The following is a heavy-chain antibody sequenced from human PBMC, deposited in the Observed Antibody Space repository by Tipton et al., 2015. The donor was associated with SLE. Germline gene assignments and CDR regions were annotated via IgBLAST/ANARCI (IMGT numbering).Heavy chain of an antibody. CDR3: ARVDTIYSFDY. Sequence: TLSLTCVVSDDSLSSSYWSWIRQPPGKGLEWIASLDDSGYTNYHPSLKSRVTMSVDMSKNQFSLKLTSVTAADMAIYYCARVDTIYSFDYWGQGALVTVSS. D-gene: IGHD3/OR15-3a*01. CDR1: DDSLSSSY. CDR2: LDDSGYT. V-gene: IGHV4-59*12. J-gene: IGHJ4*02.